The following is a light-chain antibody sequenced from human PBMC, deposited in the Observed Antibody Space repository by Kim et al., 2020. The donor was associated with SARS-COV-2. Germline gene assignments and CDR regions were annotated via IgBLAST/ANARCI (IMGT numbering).Light chain of an antibody. J-gene: IGKJ1*01. Sequence: EIVLTQSPGTLSLSPGERATLSCRASQSVYSNYLAWYQQKLGQPPRLLIYHASSRATGIPDRFSGSGSGTDFALTISRLEPEDFAVYYCQQYGSSWTFGQGTKVDIK. CDR3: QQYGSSWT. CDR2: HAS. V-gene: IGKV3-20*01. CDR1: QSVYSNY.